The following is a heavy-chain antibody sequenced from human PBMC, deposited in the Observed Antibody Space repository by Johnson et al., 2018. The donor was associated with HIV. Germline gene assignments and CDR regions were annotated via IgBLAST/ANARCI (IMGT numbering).Heavy chain of an antibody. CDR3: ASSQGSGEGAFDI. D-gene: IGHD2-21*01. J-gene: IGHJ3*02. V-gene: IGHV3-20*04. CDR2: INWNGGST. CDR1: GFTFDDYT. Sequence: VQLVESGGVVVQPGGSLRLSCAASGFTFDDYTMHWVRQAPGKGLEWVSGINWNGGSTGYADSVKGRFTISRDNAKNSLYLQMNSLRAEDTALYYCASSQGSGEGAFDIWGQGTMVTVSS.